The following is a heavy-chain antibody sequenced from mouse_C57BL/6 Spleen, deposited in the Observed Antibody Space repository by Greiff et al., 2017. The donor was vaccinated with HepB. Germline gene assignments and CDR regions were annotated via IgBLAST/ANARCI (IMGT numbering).Heavy chain of an antibody. CDR3: ARKRAYYGSSYGYFDV. D-gene: IGHD1-1*01. Sequence: VHLVESGPGLVAPSQSLSITCTVSGFSLTSYAISWVRQPPGKGLEWLGVIWTGGGTNYNSALKSRLSISKDNSKSQVFLKMNSLQTDDTARYYCARKRAYYGSSYGYFDVWGTGTTVTVSS. J-gene: IGHJ1*03. V-gene: IGHV2-9-1*01. CDR1: GFSLTSYA. CDR2: IWTGGGT.